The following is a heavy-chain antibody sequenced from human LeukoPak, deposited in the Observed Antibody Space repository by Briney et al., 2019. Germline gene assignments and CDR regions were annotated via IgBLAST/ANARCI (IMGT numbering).Heavy chain of an antibody. D-gene: IGHD3-22*01. CDR1: GYTFTGYY. CDR3: AREVTYYYDSSGYHYDAFDI. J-gene: IGHJ3*02. Sequence: ASVKVSCKASGYTFTGYYMHWVRQAPGQGLEWMGWINPNSGGTNYAQKFQGRVTMTRDTSISTAYMELSRLRSDDTAVYYCAREVTYYYDSSGYHYDAFDIWGQGTMVTVSS. V-gene: IGHV1-2*02. CDR2: INPNSGGT.